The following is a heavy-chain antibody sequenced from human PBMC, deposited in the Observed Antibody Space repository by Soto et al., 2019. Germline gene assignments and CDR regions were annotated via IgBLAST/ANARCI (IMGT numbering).Heavy chain of an antibody. V-gene: IGHV1-69*06. J-gene: IGHJ6*02. CDR1: GGTFSSYS. CDR2: IIPIFGTA. D-gene: IGHD6-6*01. Sequence: GASVKVSCKASGGTFSSYSISWVRQAPGQGLEWMGGIIPIFGTANYAQKFQGRVTITADKSTSTAYMELSSLRSEDTAVYYCASGSSIAARQYYYYYGMDVWGQGTTVTSP. CDR3: ASGSSIAARQYYYYYGMDV.